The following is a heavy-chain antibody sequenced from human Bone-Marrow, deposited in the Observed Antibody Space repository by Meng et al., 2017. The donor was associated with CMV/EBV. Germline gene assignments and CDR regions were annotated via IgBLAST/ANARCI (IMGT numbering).Heavy chain of an antibody. J-gene: IGHJ4*02. CDR2: ISSSSTYI. Sequence: SYSMNWVRQAPGKGLEWVSSISSSSTYIYYADSVMGRFTISRDNAKNSLYLQMNSLRAEDTAVYYCARDWAPFESTGYEPTLGFDYWGQGTLVTVSS. D-gene: IGHD3-22*01. CDR3: ARDWAPFESTGYEPTLGFDY. V-gene: IGHV3-21*01. CDR1: SYS.